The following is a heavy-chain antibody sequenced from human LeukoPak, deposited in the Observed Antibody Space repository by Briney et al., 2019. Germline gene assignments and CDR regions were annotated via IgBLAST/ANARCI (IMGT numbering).Heavy chain of an antibody. CDR3: ARGLVRKIVVVPAAMEPPYYYYYMDV. CDR1: GGSFSGYY. J-gene: IGHJ6*03. Sequence: PSETPSLTCAVYGGSFSGYYWSWIRQPPGKGLEWIGEINHSGSTNYNPSLKSRVTISVDTSKNQFSLKLSSVTAADTAVYYCARGLVRKIVVVPAAMEPPYYYYYMDVWGKGTTVTVSS. CDR2: INHSGST. V-gene: IGHV4-34*01. D-gene: IGHD2-2*01.